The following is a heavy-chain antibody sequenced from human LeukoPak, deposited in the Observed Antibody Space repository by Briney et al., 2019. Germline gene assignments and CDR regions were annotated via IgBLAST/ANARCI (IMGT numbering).Heavy chain of an antibody. Sequence: SETLSLTCTVSGGSISSSSYYWGWIRQPPGKGLEWIGSIYYSGSTYYNPSLKSRVTISVDTSKNQFSLKLISLTAADTAVYYCARMGDYCSSTSCYLNWFDPWGQGTLVTVSS. V-gene: IGHV4-39*01. CDR2: IYYSGST. J-gene: IGHJ5*02. CDR3: ARMGDYCSSTSCYLNWFDP. D-gene: IGHD2-2*01. CDR1: GGSISSSSYY.